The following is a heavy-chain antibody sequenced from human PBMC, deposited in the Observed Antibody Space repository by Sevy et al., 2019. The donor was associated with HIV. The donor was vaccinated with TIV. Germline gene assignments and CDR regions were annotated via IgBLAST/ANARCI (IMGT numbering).Heavy chain of an antibody. Sequence: GGSLRLSCAVSGFDFRSDWMSWVRQAPGKGLEWVARIKTDGSEENYADSVKGRFSISRDNTKNSLYLQMNSLRGDDTAVYYCATGCYAGRGCFNYWGQGTLVTVSS. D-gene: IGHD6-19*01. CDR3: ATGCYAGRGCFNY. CDR1: GFDFRSDW. J-gene: IGHJ4*02. V-gene: IGHV3-7*01. CDR2: IKTDGSEE.